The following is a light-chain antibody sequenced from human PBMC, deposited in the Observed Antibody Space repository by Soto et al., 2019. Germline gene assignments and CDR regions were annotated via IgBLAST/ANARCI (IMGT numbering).Light chain of an antibody. J-gene: IGKJ3*01. V-gene: IGKV3-20*01. CDR1: QSVSSRY. CDR3: EQDGKSPAM. Sequence: EIVLPQCPATLSLSPGERATLSCRASQSVSSRYLAWYQQNPGQALSLLMYVASIRATGIPESYSGMGSGPACSLTLTILESEDLSVYFFEQDGKSPAMVGPGTKVDNK. CDR2: VAS.